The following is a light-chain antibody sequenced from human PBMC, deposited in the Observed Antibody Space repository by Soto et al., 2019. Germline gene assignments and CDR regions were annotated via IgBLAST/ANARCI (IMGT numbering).Light chain of an antibody. Sequence: EIVLTQSPGTLSLPPGERATLSCRASQSVSSSYLAWYQQKPGQAPRLLIYGASSRATGIPDRFSGSGSGTDFTLTISRLGPEDFAVYYCQQYGRSPSTFGGGTKVDIK. V-gene: IGKV3-20*01. J-gene: IGKJ4*01. CDR2: GAS. CDR3: QQYGRSPST. CDR1: QSVSSSY.